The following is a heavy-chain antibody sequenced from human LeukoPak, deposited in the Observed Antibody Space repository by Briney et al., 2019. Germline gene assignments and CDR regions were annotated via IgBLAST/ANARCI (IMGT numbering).Heavy chain of an antibody. CDR1: GFRSSDHY. D-gene: IGHD3-3*01. J-gene: IGHJ6*02. CDR2: TKDKANTYSR. CDR3: ARESVRSGYYTEVFYYGLDV. V-gene: IGHV3-72*01. Sequence: GGSLRLSCTASGFRSSDHYMDWVRQAPGKGLEWVGRTKDKANTYSRQYAASVKGRFTISRDTSKNLLYLQMDSLKTEDTAVYFCARESVRSGYYTEVFYYGLDVWGQGTTVTVSS.